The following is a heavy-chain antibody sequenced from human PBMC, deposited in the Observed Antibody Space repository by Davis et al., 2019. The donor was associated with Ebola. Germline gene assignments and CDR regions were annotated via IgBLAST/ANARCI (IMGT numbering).Heavy chain of an antibody. J-gene: IGHJ4*02. CDR3: ENAITAAATIGNY. CDR1: GFTFSSYW. Sequence: GESLKISCAASGFTFSSYWMSWVRQAPGKGLEWVANIKQDGSEKYYVDSVKGRFTISRDNAKNSLYLQMNSLRAEDTAVYYCENAITAAATIGNYWGQGTLVTVSS. V-gene: IGHV3-7*01. CDR2: IKQDGSEK. D-gene: IGHD6-13*01.